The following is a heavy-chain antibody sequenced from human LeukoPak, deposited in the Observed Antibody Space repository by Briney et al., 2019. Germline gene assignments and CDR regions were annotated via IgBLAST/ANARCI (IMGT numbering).Heavy chain of an antibody. J-gene: IGHJ4*02. CDR1: GFTFSSYA. CDR2: ISYDGSNK. D-gene: IGHD6-13*01. Sequence: SGRSLRLSCAASGFTFSSYAMHWVRQAPGKGLEWVAVISYDGSNKYYADSVKGRFTISRDNSKNTLYLHMNSLRAEDTAVYYCARARGGQQLVVDYWGQGTLVTVSS. CDR3: ARARGGQQLVVDY. V-gene: IGHV3-30*04.